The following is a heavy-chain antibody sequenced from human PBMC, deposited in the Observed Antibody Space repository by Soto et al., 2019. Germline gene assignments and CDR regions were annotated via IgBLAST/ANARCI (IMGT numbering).Heavy chain of an antibody. CDR3: ATWGVGGKWLVPSIDY. D-gene: IGHD6-19*01. Sequence: SETLSLTCTVSSGSISTYYWSWIRQPPGKGLEWIGYIYYTGSTNYNPSLKTRVAISMDTSKNQFSLNLSSVAAADTAVYYCATWGVGGKWLVPSIDYWGQGTLVTVSS. CDR1: SGSISTYY. J-gene: IGHJ4*02. CDR2: IYYTGST. V-gene: IGHV4-59*01.